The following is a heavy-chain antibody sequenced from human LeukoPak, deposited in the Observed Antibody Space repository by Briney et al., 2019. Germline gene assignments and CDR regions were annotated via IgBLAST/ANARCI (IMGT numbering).Heavy chain of an antibody. CDR2: IIPILGIA. Sequence: ASVKVSCKASGGTFISYAISWVRQAPGQGLEWMGGIIPILGIANYAQEFQGRVTITADESTSTAYMELSSLRSEDTAVYYCARGVGWVKSYYYGMDVWGQGTTVTVSS. J-gene: IGHJ6*02. D-gene: IGHD3-16*01. V-gene: IGHV1-69*10. CDR3: ARGVGWVKSYYYGMDV. CDR1: GGTFISYA.